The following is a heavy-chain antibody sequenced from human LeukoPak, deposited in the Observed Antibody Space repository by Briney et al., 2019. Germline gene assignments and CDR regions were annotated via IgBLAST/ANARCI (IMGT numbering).Heavy chain of an antibody. J-gene: IGHJ5*02. CDR1: GGSISSSSYY. CDR2: IYYSGST. CDR3: ARRTTRGRGYCSSTSCSPYNWFDP. V-gene: IGHV4-39*07. D-gene: IGHD2-2*01. Sequence: SETLSLTCTVSGGSISSSSYYWGWIRQPPGKGLEWIGSIYYSGSTYYNPSLKSRVTISVDTSKNQFSLKLSSVTAADTAVYYCARRTTRGRGYCSSTSCSPYNWFDPWGQGTLVTVSS.